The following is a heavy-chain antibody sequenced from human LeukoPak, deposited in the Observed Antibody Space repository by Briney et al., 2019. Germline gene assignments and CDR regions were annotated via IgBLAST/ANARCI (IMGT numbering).Heavy chain of an antibody. Sequence: SGPTLVKPTETLTLTCTFSGFSLSTSGVGVGWIRQPPGKALDWLALTYWNDDKRYSPSLKTRLTITKDTSKNQVVLTMTNIDPVDTATYYCAHTIRRSGFDPWGQGTLVTVSS. J-gene: IGHJ5*02. CDR2: TYWNDDK. D-gene: IGHD5-24*01. CDR1: GFSLSTSGVG. CDR3: AHTIRRSGFDP. V-gene: IGHV2-5*01.